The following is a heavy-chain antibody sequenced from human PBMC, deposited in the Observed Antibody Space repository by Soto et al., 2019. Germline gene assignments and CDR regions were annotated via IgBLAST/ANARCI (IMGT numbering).Heavy chain of an antibody. J-gene: IGHJ5*02. V-gene: IGHV4-4*07. CDR1: GGSISSYY. Sequence: SETLSLTCTVSGGSISSYYWSWIRQPAGKGLEWIGRIYSSGSTKYNPSPKSRVTMSVDTSKNQFSLKLSSVTAADTAIYYCAKSLGGFGDHWGQGTLVTVSS. CDR2: IYSSGST. D-gene: IGHD3-16*01. CDR3: AKSLGGFGDH.